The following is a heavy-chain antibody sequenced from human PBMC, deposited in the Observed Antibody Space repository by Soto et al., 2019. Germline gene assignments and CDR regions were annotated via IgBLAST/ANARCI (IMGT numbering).Heavy chain of an antibody. CDR2: ISGSGGST. D-gene: IGHD2-15*01. V-gene: IGHV3-23*01. Sequence: PGGSLRLSCAASGFTFSSYAMSWVRQAPGKGLEWVSAISGSGGSTYYADSVKGRFTISRDNSKNTLYLQMNSLRAEDTAVYYCAKEHCSGGSCYSAFPDYYYYYMDVWGKGTTVTVSS. CDR1: GFTFSSYA. CDR3: AKEHCSGGSCYSAFPDYYYYYMDV. J-gene: IGHJ6*03.